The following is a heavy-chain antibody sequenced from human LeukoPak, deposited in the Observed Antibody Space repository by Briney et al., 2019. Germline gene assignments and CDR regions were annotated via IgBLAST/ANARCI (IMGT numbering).Heavy chain of an antibody. CDR1: GGSFSGYY. Sequence: SQTLSLTCAVYGGSFSGYYWSWIRQPPGKGLEWIGEINHSGSTNYNPSLKSRVTISVDTSKNQFSLKLSSVTAADTAVYYCAPLGYCSGGSCPSHYGMDVWGQGTTVTVSS. CDR2: INHSGST. D-gene: IGHD2-15*01. V-gene: IGHV4-34*01. CDR3: APLGYCSGGSCPSHYGMDV. J-gene: IGHJ6*02.